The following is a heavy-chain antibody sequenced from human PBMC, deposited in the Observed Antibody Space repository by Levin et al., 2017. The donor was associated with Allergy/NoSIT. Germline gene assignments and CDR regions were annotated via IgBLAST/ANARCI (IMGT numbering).Heavy chain of an antibody. V-gene: IGHV3-23*01. CDR2: ISGSGGST. Sequence: GGSLRLSCAASGFTFSSYAMSWVRQAPGKGLEWVSAISGSGGSTYYADSVKGRFTISRDNSKNTLYLQMNSLRAEDTAVYYCAKAPRYYYDSSGLGVYWGQGTLVTVSS. D-gene: IGHD3-22*01. CDR1: GFTFSSYA. J-gene: IGHJ4*02. CDR3: AKAPRYYYDSSGLGVY.